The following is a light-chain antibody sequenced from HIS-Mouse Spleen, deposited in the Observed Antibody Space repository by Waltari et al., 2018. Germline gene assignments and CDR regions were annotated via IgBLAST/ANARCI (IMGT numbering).Light chain of an antibody. V-gene: IGLV3-10*01. Sequence: SYELTPPPPVPAAPGQTARIPCSADALQKKYANWYQQKSGQAPVLVIYEDSKRPSGIPERFSGSSSGTMATLTISGAQVEDEADYYCDSTDSSGNHRVFGGGTKLTVL. CDR1: ALQKKY. CDR2: EDS. CDR3: DSTDSSGNHRV. J-gene: IGLJ2*01.